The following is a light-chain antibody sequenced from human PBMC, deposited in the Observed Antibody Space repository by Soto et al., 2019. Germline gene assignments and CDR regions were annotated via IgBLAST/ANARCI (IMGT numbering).Light chain of an antibody. CDR1: SSDIGSNNY. CDR3: SSYTTTTRL. V-gene: IGLV2-14*01. CDR2: EVS. J-gene: IGLJ3*02. Sequence: QSALTQPASVSGSPGQSNTISCTGTSSDIGSNNYVSWFQQRPGKAPTLIIYEVSNRPSGVSTHFSGSKSGNTASLTISGLLPEEEAEYYCSSYTTTTRLFGGGTKLTVL.